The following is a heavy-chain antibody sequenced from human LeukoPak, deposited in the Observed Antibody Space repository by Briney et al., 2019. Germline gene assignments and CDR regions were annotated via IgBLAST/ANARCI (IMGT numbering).Heavy chain of an antibody. Sequence: GGSLRLSCTASGFTFNAYAMNWVRQAPGKGLEWVSGINWNGGSTDYADSVKGRFTISRDNAKNSLYLEMNSLRAEDTAFYYCARVERGATTDYWGQGTLVTVSS. CDR2: INWNGGST. V-gene: IGHV3-20*04. D-gene: IGHD1-26*01. CDR1: GFTFNAYA. CDR3: ARVERGATTDY. J-gene: IGHJ4*02.